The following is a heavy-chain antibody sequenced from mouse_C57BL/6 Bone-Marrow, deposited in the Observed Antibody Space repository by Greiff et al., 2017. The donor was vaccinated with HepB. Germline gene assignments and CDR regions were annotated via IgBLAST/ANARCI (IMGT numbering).Heavy chain of an antibody. CDR3: AGDRITTVSYWYFDV. CDR2: ITHSGET. CDR1: GFPITSGYY. D-gene: IGHD1-1*01. Sequence: VKLVESGPGLVKPSQSLFLTCSITGFPITSGYYWIWIRQSPGKPLEWMGYITHSGETFYNPSLQSPISITRETSKNQFFLQLNSVTTEDTAMYYCAGDRITTVSYWYFDVWGTGTTVTVSS. J-gene: IGHJ1*03. V-gene: IGHV12-3*01.